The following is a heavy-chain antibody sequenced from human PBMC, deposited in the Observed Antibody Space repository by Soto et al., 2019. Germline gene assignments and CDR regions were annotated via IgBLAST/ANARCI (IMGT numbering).Heavy chain of an antibody. CDR2: VDFSDGYH. CDR1: GFTFSDYN. D-gene: IGHD3-9*01. Sequence: PGGSLRLSCVGSGFTFSDYNMIWVRQAPGKGLEWVSCVDFSDGYHYYTDSVRGRFIISRDNTKNSLFLQMNNLKAEDTAVYYCARGCNGRHYLVSVWGKGT. V-gene: IGHV3-21*01. J-gene: IGHJ4*02. CDR3: ARGCNGRHYLVSV.